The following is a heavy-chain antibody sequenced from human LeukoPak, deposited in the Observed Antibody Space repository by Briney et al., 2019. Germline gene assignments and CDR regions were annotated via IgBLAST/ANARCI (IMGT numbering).Heavy chain of an antibody. CDR2: IRYDGSNI. J-gene: IGHJ4*02. CDR1: GFTFSSYG. CDR3: ANMNIVVVPAATPNY. Sequence: PWGSLRLSCAASGFTFSSYGMHWVRQAPGKGLEWVAFIRYDGSNIYYADSVKGRFTISRGNSKNTLYLQMNSLRAEDTAVYYCANMNIVVVPAATPNYWGQGTLVTVSS. V-gene: IGHV3-30*02. D-gene: IGHD2-2*01.